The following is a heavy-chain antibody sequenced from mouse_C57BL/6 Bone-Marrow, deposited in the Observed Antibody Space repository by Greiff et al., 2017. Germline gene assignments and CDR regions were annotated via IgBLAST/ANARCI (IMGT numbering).Heavy chain of an antibody. CDR3: RGEAMDY. CDR1: GFTFSDSW. J-gene: IGHJ4*01. V-gene: IGHV6-6*01. CDR2: ISNKANNHET. Sequence: EVMLVESGGGLVQPGGSMKLSCAASGFTFSDSWMDWVRQSPEKGLEWVAEISNKANNHETYYAESVKGRFTITRDDSKSSVYLQMNSLRAEDTGSYNCRGEAMDYWGQGTTVTVSS.